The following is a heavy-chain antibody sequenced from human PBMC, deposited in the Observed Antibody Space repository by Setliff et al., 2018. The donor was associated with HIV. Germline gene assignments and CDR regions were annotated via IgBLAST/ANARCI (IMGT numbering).Heavy chain of an antibody. J-gene: IGHJ4*02. CDR1: GYSISSGYY. D-gene: IGHD6-19*01. V-gene: IGHV4-38-2*01. CDR2: IYTSGST. CDR3: ARAGIAVARTEPDY. Sequence: SETLSLTCAVSGYSISSGYYWGWLRQPPGKGLEWIGHIYTSGSTYYNPSLKSRVTISVDTSKNQFSLKLSSVTAADTAVYYCARAGIAVARTEPDYWGQGTLVTVSS.